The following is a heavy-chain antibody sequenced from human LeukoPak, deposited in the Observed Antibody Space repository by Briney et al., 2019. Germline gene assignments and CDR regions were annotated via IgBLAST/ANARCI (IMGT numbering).Heavy chain of an antibody. CDR2: ISASGDST. Sequence: PGGSLRLSCAASGFTFSSYAMNWVREAPGKGLEWVSTISASGDSTYYADSVKGRFTISRDNSKNTLYLQMNSLRADVTAIYYCARALSGHYNFDFWGQGALVTVSS. CDR3: ARALSGHYNFDF. J-gene: IGHJ4*02. V-gene: IGHV3-23*01. CDR1: GFTFSSYA. D-gene: IGHD3-3*01.